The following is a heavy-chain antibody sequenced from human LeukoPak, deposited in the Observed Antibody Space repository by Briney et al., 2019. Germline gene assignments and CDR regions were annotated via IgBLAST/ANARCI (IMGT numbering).Heavy chain of an antibody. J-gene: IGHJ2*01. CDR2: ISWNSGNI. CDR1: GFTFDDYA. V-gene: IGHV3-9*01. D-gene: IGHD6-13*01. Sequence: TGGSLRLSCSASGFTFDDYAMHWVRQAPGKGLEWVSGISWNSGNITYGDSVKGRFTISRDNAKNTLYLQMNSLRTEDTALYYCAKGGAAADNYWYFDLWGRGNLVTVSS. CDR3: AKGGAAADNYWYFDL.